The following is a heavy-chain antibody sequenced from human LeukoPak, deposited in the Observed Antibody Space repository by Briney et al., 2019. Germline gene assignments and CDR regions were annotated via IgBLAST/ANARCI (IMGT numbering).Heavy chain of an antibody. J-gene: IGHJ4*02. D-gene: IGHD5-18*01. CDR1: GGTFSSYA. Sequence: SVKASCKASGGTFSSYAISWVRQAPGQGLEWMGGIIPIFGTANYAQKFQGRVTITADESTSTAYMELSSLRSEDTAVYYSGRERGSTAMVYVNYFDYWGQGTLVTVSS. V-gene: IGHV1-69*13. CDR2: IIPIFGTA. CDR3: GRERGSTAMVYVNYFDY.